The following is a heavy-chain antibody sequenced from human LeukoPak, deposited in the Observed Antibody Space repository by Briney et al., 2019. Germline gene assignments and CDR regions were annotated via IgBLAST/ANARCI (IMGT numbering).Heavy chain of an antibody. CDR1: GYTFTGYY. Sequence: GASVKVSCKASGYTFTGYYMHWVRQAPGQGLEWMGWINPNSGGTNYAQKFQGRVTMTRDTSISTAYMELSRLRSDDTAVYYCARDSIGYSSGWYTFPHAFDIWGQGTMVTVSS. V-gene: IGHV1-2*02. J-gene: IGHJ3*02. D-gene: IGHD6-19*01. CDR2: INPNSGGT. CDR3: ARDSIGYSSGWYTFPHAFDI.